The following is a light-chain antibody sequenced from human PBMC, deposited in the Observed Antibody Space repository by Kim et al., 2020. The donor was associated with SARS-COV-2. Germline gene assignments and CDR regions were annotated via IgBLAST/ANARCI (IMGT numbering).Light chain of an antibody. J-gene: IGKJ1*01. CDR3: QKYDVAPWT. Sequence: DIQLTQSPSSLSASVGDRVSITCRASQGIGNYLAWYQQRPGKVPKLLIYAASTLQSGVPSRFRGGGSGTDFTLTISSLQPEDVATYYCQKYDVAPWTFGPGTKVDIK. CDR2: AAS. CDR1: QGIGNY. V-gene: IGKV1-27*01.